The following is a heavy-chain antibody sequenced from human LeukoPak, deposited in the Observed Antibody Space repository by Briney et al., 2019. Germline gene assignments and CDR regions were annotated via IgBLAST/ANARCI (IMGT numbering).Heavy chain of an antibody. D-gene: IGHD2-2*01. CDR3: ARLVVPAATPPGGYYYGMDV. Sequence: GESLKISCKGSAYSFTSYWISWVRQMPGKGLESMGRIDPSDSYTNYSPSFQGHVTISADKSVSTAYLQWSSLKASDTAMYYCARLVVPAATPPGGYYYGMDVWGQGTTVTVSS. CDR2: IDPSDSYT. J-gene: IGHJ6*02. CDR1: AYSFTSYW. V-gene: IGHV5-10-1*01.